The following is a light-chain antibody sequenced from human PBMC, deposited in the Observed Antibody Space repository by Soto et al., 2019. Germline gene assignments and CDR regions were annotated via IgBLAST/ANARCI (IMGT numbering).Light chain of an antibody. CDR2: GAS. J-gene: IGKJ1*01. CDR3: QHYDSARWT. V-gene: IGKV3-20*01. Sequence: PGERANLSCRASQSVSSNYLAWYQQKPGQAPRLLIYGASRRATGIPDRFSGSGSGTDFTLTISRLEPEDFAVYYCQHYDSARWTFGQGTKVDIK. CDR1: QSVSSNY.